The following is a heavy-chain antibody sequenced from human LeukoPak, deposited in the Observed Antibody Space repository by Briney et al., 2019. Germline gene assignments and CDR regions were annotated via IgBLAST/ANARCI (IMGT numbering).Heavy chain of an antibody. Sequence: ASVKVSCKASGYTFTGYYMHWVRQAPGQGLEWMGRINPNSGGTNYSQKFQGRVTLTRDTSISTAHMELSRLRSDDTAVFYCARVSSRAKEWDFDYWGQGTLVTVSS. CDR3: ARVSSRAKEWDFDY. V-gene: IGHV1-2*06. D-gene: IGHD3-3*01. CDR2: INPNSGGT. CDR1: GYTFTGYY. J-gene: IGHJ4*02.